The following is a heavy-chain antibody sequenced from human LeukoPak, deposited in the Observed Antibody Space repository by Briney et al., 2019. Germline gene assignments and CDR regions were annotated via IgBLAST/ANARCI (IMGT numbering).Heavy chain of an antibody. V-gene: IGHV4-34*01. CDR2: INHSGGT. CDR1: GGSFSGYY. D-gene: IGHD2-2*01. Sequence: SETLSLTCAVYGGSFSGYYWSWIRQPPGKGLEWIGEINHSGGTNYNPSLKSRVTISVDTSKNQFSLKLSSVTAADTAVYYCAREYCSSTSCYGWFDPWGQGTLVTVSS. CDR3: AREYCSSTSCYGWFDP. J-gene: IGHJ5*02.